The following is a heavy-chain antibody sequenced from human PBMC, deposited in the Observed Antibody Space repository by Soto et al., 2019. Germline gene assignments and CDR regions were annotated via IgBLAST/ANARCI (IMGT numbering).Heavy chain of an antibody. V-gene: IGHV3-11*01. CDR3: ARDTEESTGPGFDY. J-gene: IGHJ4*02. D-gene: IGHD2-2*01. CDR2: ISKSGTTT. Sequence: QVQLVESGGGLVKPGGSLRLSCEASGFTFSDNYMNWIRQAPGKGLEWVSYISKSGTTTYYADSVKGRFTISRNNAKNLLYLQMNNRRADDTAVYYCARDTEESTGPGFDYWGQGTLVTVSS. CDR1: GFTFSDNY.